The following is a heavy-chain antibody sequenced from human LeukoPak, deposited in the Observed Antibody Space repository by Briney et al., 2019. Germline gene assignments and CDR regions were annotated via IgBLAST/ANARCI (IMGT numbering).Heavy chain of an antibody. CDR3: AKSHDSSGYYRPLYYYYGVDV. D-gene: IGHD3-22*01. CDR2: ISGSGGST. J-gene: IGHJ6*02. Sequence: PGGSLRLSCAASGFTFDDYAMHWVRHAPGKGLEWVSAISGSGGSTYYADSVKGRFTISRDNSKNTLYLQMNSLRAEDTAVYYCAKSHDSSGYYRPLYYYYGVDVWGQGTTVTVSS. V-gene: IGHV3-23*01. CDR1: GFTFDDYA.